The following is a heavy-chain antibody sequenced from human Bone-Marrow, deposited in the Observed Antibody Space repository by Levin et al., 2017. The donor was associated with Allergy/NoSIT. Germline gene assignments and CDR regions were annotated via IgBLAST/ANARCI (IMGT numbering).Heavy chain of an antibody. CDR2: ISWNSGSR. CDR3: ARDKRAATPYYLDD. V-gene: IGHV3-9*01. CDR1: GFTFDDYA. D-gene: IGHD2-15*01. J-gene: IGHJ4*02. Sequence: GGSLRLSCAASGFTFDDYAMHWVGQAPGKGLEWVSGISWNSGSRGYADSVKGRFTISRDNAKNSLYLQMNSLRPEDTALYYCARDKRAATPYYLDDWGQGTLVTVSS.